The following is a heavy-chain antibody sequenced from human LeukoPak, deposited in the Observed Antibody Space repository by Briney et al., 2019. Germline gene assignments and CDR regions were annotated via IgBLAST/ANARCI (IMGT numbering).Heavy chain of an antibody. D-gene: IGHD4-17*01. Sequence: GGSLRLSCAASGFSFSSYEMNWVRQAPGKGLEWVSYIGSSGSTVYYADSVKGRFTISRDNAKNSLYLQMNSLRNEDTAVYYCARDTLLYADSPDAFDMWGQGTMVTVSS. CDR1: GFSFSSYE. J-gene: IGHJ3*02. CDR3: ARDTLLYADSPDAFDM. CDR2: IGSSGSTV. V-gene: IGHV3-48*03.